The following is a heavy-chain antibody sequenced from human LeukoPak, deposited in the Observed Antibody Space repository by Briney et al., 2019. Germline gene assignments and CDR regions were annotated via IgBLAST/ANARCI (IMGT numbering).Heavy chain of an antibody. CDR3: ASLTTLTIFGVVTPYYFDY. CDR1: GGSISSSSYY. V-gene: IGHV4-39*01. CDR2: IYYSGST. D-gene: IGHD3-3*01. J-gene: IGHJ4*02. Sequence: SETLSLTCTVSGGSISSSSYYWGWIRQPPGKGLEWIGSIYYSGSTYYNPSLKSRVTISVDTSKNQFSLKLSSVTAADTAVYYCASLTTLTIFGVVTPYYFDYWGQGTLVTVSS.